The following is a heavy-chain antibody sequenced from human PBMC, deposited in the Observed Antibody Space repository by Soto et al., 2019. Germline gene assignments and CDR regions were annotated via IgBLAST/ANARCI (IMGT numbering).Heavy chain of an antibody. CDR2: IHDSGNT. Sequence: KTSETLSLTCTVFGGSVSIGDYLWSWIRQRPGKGLEWIGYIHDSGNTYYNPSLKSRVTISLDTSKNQFSLKVTSMTAADTAVYFCAKQVPRGSSSSGWFDPWGQGILVTVSS. CDR3: AKQVPRGSSSSGWFDP. CDR1: GGSVSIGDYL. V-gene: IGHV4-30-4*01. D-gene: IGHD6-6*01. J-gene: IGHJ5*02.